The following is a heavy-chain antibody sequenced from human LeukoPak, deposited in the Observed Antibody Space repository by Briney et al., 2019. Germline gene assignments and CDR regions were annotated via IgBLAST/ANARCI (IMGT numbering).Heavy chain of an antibody. D-gene: IGHD1-1*01. CDR2: ISRGGSYK. CDR1: GFIFRSYS. Sequence: GGSLRLSCAASGFIFRSYSMNWVRHAPGKGREGVSSISRGGSYKFYADSVKGRFTISRDSAKNSLYVQMNSLRAEDTAVYYCARSLKVTTALDSFDIWGQGTMVTVSS. V-gene: IGHV3-21*06. J-gene: IGHJ3*02. CDR3: ARSLKVTTALDSFDI.